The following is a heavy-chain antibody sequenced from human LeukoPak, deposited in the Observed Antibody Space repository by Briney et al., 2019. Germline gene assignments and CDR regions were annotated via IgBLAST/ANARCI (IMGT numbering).Heavy chain of an antibody. J-gene: IGHJ4*02. Sequence: GESLKISCKGSGYSFTSYWIGWVRQMPGKGLEWMGIIYPGDSDTRYSPSFQGQVTISADKSISTAYLQWSSLKASDTAMYYCARGRGVRGVIIFNYFDYWGQGTLVTVSS. V-gene: IGHV5-51*01. CDR3: ARGRGVRGVIIFNYFDY. CDR1: GYSFTSYW. CDR2: IYPGDSDT. D-gene: IGHD3-10*01.